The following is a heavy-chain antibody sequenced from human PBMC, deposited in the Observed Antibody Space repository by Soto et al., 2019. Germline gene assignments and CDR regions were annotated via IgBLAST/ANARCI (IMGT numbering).Heavy chain of an antibody. V-gene: IGHV4-59*01. CDR1: GGSISSYY. D-gene: IGHD5-12*01. J-gene: IGHJ6*02. Sequence: SETLSLTCTVSGGSISSYYWSWIRQPPGKGLEWIGYIYYSGSTNYNPSLKSRVTISVDTSKNQFSLKLSSVTAADTAVYYCARGLEMATTFAPGIDVWGQGTTVTVSS. CDR2: IYYSGST. CDR3: ARGLEMATTFAPGIDV.